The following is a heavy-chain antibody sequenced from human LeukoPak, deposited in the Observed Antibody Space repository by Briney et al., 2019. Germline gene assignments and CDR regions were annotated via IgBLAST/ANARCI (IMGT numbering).Heavy chain of an antibody. Sequence: GGSLRLSCVASGFTFSSYAMSWVRQAPGKGLEWVSGITGSGETTFYADSVKGRFTISRDNAKNSLYLQMNSLRAEDTAVYYCARDASRLRLLDYWGQGTLVTVSS. J-gene: IGHJ4*02. CDR1: GFTFSSYA. CDR2: ITGSGETT. D-gene: IGHD5-12*01. V-gene: IGHV3-23*01. CDR3: ARDASRLRLLDY.